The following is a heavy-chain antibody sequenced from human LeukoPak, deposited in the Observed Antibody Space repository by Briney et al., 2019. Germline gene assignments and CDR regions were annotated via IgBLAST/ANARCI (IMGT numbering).Heavy chain of an antibody. CDR2: ISADGIRT. J-gene: IGHJ4*02. CDR3: AKKRDKRVPLFDY. V-gene: IGHV3-23*01. D-gene: IGHD5-24*01. CDR1: GFTFSSYA. Sequence: PWGSLSLSCAASGFTFSSYAMSWVRQAPGQGLEWVSGISADGIRTYYADYAKGRFTISRNNSQNTLYLQMNSLRAEDTAIYYCAKKRDKRVPLFDYWGQGTLVTVSS.